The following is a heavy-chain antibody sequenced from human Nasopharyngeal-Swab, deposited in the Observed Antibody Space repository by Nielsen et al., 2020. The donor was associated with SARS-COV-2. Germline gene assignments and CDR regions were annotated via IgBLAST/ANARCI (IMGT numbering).Heavy chain of an antibody. CDR1: VGTFSSYA. J-gene: IGHJ6*02. CDR3: SRQGGGDYYDSRRYYNYVMDV. Sequence: SVKVSCKASVGTFSSYAISWVRQAPGQGLECIGRIIPIFGIANYAQKLQGRVTITADKSTSTAYMELSSLRSEDTAVYYWSRQGGGDYYDSRRYYNYVMDVWGQGTTVTVSS. D-gene: IGHD3-22*01. CDR2: IIPIFGIA. V-gene: IGHV1-69*04.